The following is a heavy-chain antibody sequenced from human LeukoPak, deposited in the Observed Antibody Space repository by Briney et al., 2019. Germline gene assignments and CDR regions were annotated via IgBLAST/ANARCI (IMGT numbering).Heavy chain of an antibody. V-gene: IGHV3-23*01. CDR2: IKGSGSST. Sequence: PGGSLRLSCAAPGLTFSTYDINWVRQAPGKGLESVAAIKGSGSSTYYADSVRGRFTISRDNSKSTLYLQMNSLRADDTAVYYCAREGGGQSHWFDPWGQGTLVTVSS. J-gene: IGHJ5*02. D-gene: IGHD1-26*01. CDR1: GLTFSTYD. CDR3: AREGGGQSHWFDP.